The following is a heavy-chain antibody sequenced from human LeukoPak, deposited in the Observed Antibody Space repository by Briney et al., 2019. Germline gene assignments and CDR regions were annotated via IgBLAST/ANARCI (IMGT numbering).Heavy chain of an antibody. V-gene: IGHV3-30*18. CDR3: AKGNRMVITTLFVN. CDR2: ISYDGSDK. CDR1: GFTFSSHG. Sequence: GGSLRLSCAASGFTFSSHGMHWVRQAPGKGLEWVAVISYDGSDKYYADSVKGRFTISRDNSKNTLCLQMNSLRAEDTAVYYCAKGNRMVITTLFVNWGQGTLVTVSS. D-gene: IGHD3-22*01. J-gene: IGHJ4*02.